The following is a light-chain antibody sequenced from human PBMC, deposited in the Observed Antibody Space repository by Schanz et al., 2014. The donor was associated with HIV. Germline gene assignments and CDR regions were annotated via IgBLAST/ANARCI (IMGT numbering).Light chain of an antibody. CDR3: QELNS. CDR1: QSISSH. J-gene: IGKJ4*01. CDR2: SAS. V-gene: IGKV3-15*01. Sequence: EIVMTQSPATLSVSPGERATLSCRASQSISSHLAWYQQKPGQAPRLLIYSASTRATGIPARFSGSGSGTEFTLTISSLQPEDFATYYCQELNSFGGGTKVEIK.